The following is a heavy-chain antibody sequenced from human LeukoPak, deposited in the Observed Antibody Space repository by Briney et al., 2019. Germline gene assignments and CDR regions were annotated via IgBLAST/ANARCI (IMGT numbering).Heavy chain of an antibody. V-gene: IGHV1-18*01. CDR3: ARGPQTYYDFWSGYYP. CDR1: GYTFTSYG. Sequence: GASVKVSCKASGYTFTSYGISWVRQAPGQGLERMGWISAYNGNTNYAQKLQGRVTMTTDTSTSTAYMELRSLRSDDTAVYYCARGPQTYYDFWSGYYPWGQGTLVTVSS. D-gene: IGHD3-3*01. J-gene: IGHJ5*02. CDR2: ISAYNGNT.